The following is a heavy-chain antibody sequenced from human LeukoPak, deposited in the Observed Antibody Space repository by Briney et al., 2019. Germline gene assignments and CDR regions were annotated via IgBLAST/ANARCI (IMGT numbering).Heavy chain of an antibody. CDR2: ISWDDYK. V-gene: IGHV2-5*02. CDR3: AHSGYNSGFNMDY. D-gene: IGHD6-19*01. Sequence: SGPTLVRPTQTLTLTCTFSGFSLSANGVGVAWIRQPPGKALEWLALISWDDYKRSSPSLRSRLTITKDTSKNQVVLTMTNMDSVDTPTYYCAHSGYNSGFNMDYWGQGTWVTV. CDR1: GFSLSANGVG. J-gene: IGHJ4*02.